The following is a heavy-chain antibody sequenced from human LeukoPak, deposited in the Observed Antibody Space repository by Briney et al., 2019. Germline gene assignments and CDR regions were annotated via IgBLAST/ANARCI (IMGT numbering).Heavy chain of an antibody. CDR3: ARRGGDDSNYSYYMDV. CDR1: GYSFSTYW. Sequence: GESLKISCKGSGYSFSTYWIAWVRQTPGKGLEWMGIIYPGDSDTKYSPSFQGQVTMSADKSFSTAYLKWGSLRASDTAIYYCARRGGDDSNYSYYMDVWGQGTTVTVSS. D-gene: IGHD2-21*02. J-gene: IGHJ6*03. CDR2: IYPGDSDT. V-gene: IGHV5-51*01.